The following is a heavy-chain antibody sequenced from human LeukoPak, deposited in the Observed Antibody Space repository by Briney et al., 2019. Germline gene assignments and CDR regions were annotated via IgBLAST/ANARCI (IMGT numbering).Heavy chain of an antibody. CDR3: ANTTRVAPDGRAEYFQH. D-gene: IGHD5-24*01. J-gene: IGHJ1*01. Sequence: SETLSLTCTVSGGSISTYSWSWIRQPPGKGLEWIGCRYDGGRDLYNPCLKSRVTISVDASEKQISLSLRSVTAADTAIYYCANTTRVAPDGRAEYFQHWGQGTLVTVSS. CDR1: GGSISTYS. CDR2: RYDGGRD. V-gene: IGHV4-59*03.